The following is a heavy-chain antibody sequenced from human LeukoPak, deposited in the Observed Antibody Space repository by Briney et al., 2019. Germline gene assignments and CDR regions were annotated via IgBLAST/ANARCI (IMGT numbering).Heavy chain of an antibody. CDR2: IYHSGST. CDR1: GGSISSGGYY. D-gene: IGHD3-10*01. Sequence: PSETLSLTCTVSGGSISSGGYYWSWIRQPPGKGLEWIGYIYHSGSTYYNPSLKSRVTISVDRSKNQFSLKLTSVTAADTALYYCARNYYGSGSFYVHNWGQGTLVTVSS. CDR3: ARNYYGSGSFYVHN. J-gene: IGHJ4*02. V-gene: IGHV4-30-2*01.